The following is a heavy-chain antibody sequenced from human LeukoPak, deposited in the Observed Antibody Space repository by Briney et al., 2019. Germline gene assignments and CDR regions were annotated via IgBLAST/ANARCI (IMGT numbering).Heavy chain of an antibody. J-gene: IGHJ4*02. CDR2: ISYDGSNK. V-gene: IGHV3-30*03. Sequence: GRSLRLSCAASGFTFSSYGVHWVRQAPGKGLEWVAVISYDGSNKYYADSVKGRFTISRDNSKNTLYLQMNSLRAEDTAVYYCARETKYDYDSSGYTFGYWGQGTLVTVSS. CDR1: GFTFSSYG. D-gene: IGHD3-22*01. CDR3: ARETKYDYDSSGYTFGY.